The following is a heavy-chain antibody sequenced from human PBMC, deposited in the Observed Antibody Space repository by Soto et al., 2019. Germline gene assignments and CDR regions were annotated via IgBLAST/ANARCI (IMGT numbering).Heavy chain of an antibody. D-gene: IGHD2-21*02. J-gene: IGHJ3*02. V-gene: IGHV4-31*03. CDR2: IYYSGST. CDR1: GGSISSGGYY. Sequence: SETLSLTCTVSGGSISSGGYYWSWIRQHPGKGLEWIGYIYYSGSTYYNPSLKSRVTISVDTSKNQFSLKLSSVTAADTAVYYCARDTYCGGDCSNAFDIWGRGTMVTVSS. CDR3: ARDTYCGGDCSNAFDI.